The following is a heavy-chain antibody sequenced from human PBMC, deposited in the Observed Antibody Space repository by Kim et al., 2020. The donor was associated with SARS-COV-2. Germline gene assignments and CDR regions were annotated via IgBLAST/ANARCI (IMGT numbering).Heavy chain of an antibody. J-gene: IGHJ3*02. Sequence: SETLSLTCTVSGGSIGSNNYYWGWIRQPPGKTLEWIGSVHDSGATDYSPSLKSRVTISLDTPNNHFSLKLTSVTAADTAVYYCARPVRGARHDAFDIWGQGTVVTVSS. CDR3: ARPVRGARHDAFDI. CDR1: GGSIGSNNYY. V-gene: IGHV4-39*02. CDR2: VHDSGAT. D-gene: IGHD3-10*02.